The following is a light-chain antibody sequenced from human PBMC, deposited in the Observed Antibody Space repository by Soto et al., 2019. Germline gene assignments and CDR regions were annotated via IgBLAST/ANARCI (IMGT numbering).Light chain of an antibody. Sequence: VLTQSPGTLSLSLGDRATLSCRASQTVDHAYVAWYQQRPGQPPSLLIYGASTRATDIPERFSGSGSGTDFTLTISRLKPEDAAVYYCQQYGNSPWTFGQGTKVEIK. CDR3: QQYGNSPWT. J-gene: IGKJ1*01. CDR2: GAS. CDR1: QTVDHAY. V-gene: IGKV3-20*01.